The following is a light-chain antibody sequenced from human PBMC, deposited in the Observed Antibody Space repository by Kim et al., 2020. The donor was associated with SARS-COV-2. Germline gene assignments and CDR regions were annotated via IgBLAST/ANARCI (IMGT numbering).Light chain of an antibody. V-gene: IGLV3-21*01. CDR1: NGESYA. J-gene: IGLJ3*02. CDR3: QVYDTSSDHVV. Sequence: PGETGSIKWGGSNGESYAVHWYQQKAGQAPILVMYYDTDRPSGIPERFSGSNSGNTATLTIKRVEAGDEADYYCQVYDTSSDHVVFGGGTKVTVL. CDR2: YDT.